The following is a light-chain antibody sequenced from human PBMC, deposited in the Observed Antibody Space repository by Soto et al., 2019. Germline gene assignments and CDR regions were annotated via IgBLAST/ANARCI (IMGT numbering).Light chain of an antibody. CDR1: KLGDKY. V-gene: IGLV3-1*01. CDR2: QDS. J-gene: IGLJ3*02. Sequence: SYELTQPPSVSVSPGQTASITCSGDKLGDKYACWYQQKPGQSPVLVIYQDSKRPSGIPERFSGSNSGNTATLTVSGLQAEDEADYYCSSFVAGNNYWVFGGGTKLTVL. CDR3: SSFVAGNNYWV.